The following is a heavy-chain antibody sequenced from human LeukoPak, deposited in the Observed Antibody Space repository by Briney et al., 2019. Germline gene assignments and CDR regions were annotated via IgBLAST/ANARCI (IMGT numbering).Heavy chain of an antibody. CDR2: MYYSGGT. CDR1: GASISGYY. D-gene: IGHD2-15*01. CDR3: AREVGYCSGGSCYSYFDY. J-gene: IGHJ4*02. Sequence: SETLSLTCRVSGASISGYYWSWIRQPPGKGLEWIGHMYYSGGTTYNPSLKSRVSISLDTSKKHFSLKLSSVTAADTAVYYCAREVGYCSGGSCYSYFDYWGQGTLVTVSS. V-gene: IGHV4-59*01.